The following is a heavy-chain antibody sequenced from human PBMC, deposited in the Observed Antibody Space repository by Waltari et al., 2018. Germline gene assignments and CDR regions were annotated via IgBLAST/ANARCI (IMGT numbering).Heavy chain of an antibody. Sequence: QLQLQESGPGLVKPSETLSLTCSVSGVSITSNRHYWGWIHQPPGQGLEWIGTMSYTGATYSSPSLQSRVTISRDTSKNQLSLTLGSVTAADTAVYYCATYIGASVGTAAFDVWGQGTMVTVSS. V-gene: IGHV4-39*01. D-gene: IGHD5-12*01. CDR2: MSYTGAT. CDR3: ATYIGASVGTAAFDV. CDR1: GVSITSNRHY. J-gene: IGHJ3*01.